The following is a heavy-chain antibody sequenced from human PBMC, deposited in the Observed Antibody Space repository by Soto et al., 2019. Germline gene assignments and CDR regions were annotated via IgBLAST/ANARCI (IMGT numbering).Heavy chain of an antibody. D-gene: IGHD5-18*01. V-gene: IGHV1-46*03. CDR1: GYTFTSYY. CDR2: INPSGGST. J-gene: IGHJ4*02. Sequence: QVQLVQSGAEVKKPEASVKVSCKASGYTFTSYYMHWVRQAAGQGLEWMGIINPSGGSTSYAQKFQGRVTMTRDTSTSTVYMELSSLRSEDTAVYYCARDLREPTLEQLWLQPLDYWGQGTLVTVSS. CDR3: ARDLREPTLEQLWLQPLDY.